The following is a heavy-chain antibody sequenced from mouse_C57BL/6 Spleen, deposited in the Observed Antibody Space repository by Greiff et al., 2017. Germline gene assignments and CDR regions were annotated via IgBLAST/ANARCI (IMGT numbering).Heavy chain of an antibody. CDR3: ARYGTTVVGDFDF. D-gene: IGHD1-1*01. CDR1: GFTFTDYY. CDR2: IRNKANGYTT. J-gene: IGHJ2*01. Sequence: EVKLMESGGGLVQPGGSLSLSCAASGFTFTDYYMSWVRQPPGKALEWLGFIRNKANGYTTEYSASVKGQFTISRDNSQIILYLQMHALRAEDSATYYCARYGTTVVGDFDFWGQGTTLTVSS. V-gene: IGHV7-3*01.